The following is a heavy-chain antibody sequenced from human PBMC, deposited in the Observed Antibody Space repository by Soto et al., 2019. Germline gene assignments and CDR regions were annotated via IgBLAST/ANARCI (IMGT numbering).Heavy chain of an antibody. CDR3: ARTSFYYDSNGYYYSWFDP. Sequence: PVRSLRFSCAASGFTFSDYVMTWVRQAPGQGLARVPYISNTSTSIYYADSVKGRFTISRDNAKSSLFVQMNGLRDEDTAVYYCARTSFYYDSNGYYYSWFDPWGQGTLVSVSS. CDR1: GFTFSDYV. V-gene: IGHV3-48*02. D-gene: IGHD3-22*01. CDR2: ISNTSTSI. J-gene: IGHJ5*02.